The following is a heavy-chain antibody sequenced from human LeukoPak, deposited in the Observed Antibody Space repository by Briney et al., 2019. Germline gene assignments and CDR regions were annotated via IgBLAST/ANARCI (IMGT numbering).Heavy chain of an antibody. CDR2: INHSGST. V-gene: IGHV4-34*01. CDR3: ARGRHYYDSSGYYYNY. D-gene: IGHD3-22*01. J-gene: IGHJ4*02. Sequence: PSETLSLTCAVYGASFSAYYWNWIRQPPGKGLEWIGEINHSGSTNYNPSLKSRVTISVDTSKNQFSLKLSSVTAADTAVYYCARGRHYYDSSGYYYNYWGQGTLVTVSS. CDR1: GASFSAYY.